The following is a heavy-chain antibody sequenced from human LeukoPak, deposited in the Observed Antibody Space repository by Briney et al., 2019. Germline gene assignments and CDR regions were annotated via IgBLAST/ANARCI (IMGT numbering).Heavy chain of an antibody. CDR1: GFTFSNYG. CDR3: VKDEVFSSGWYFDS. Sequence: PGGSLRLSCAASGFTFSNYGMHWVRQAPGKGLEWVAFIRSDGTTKYYADSVKGRFTISRDNSKNTLYLQMNSLRGEDTAVYYCVKDEVFSSGWYFDSWGQGTLVTVSS. V-gene: IGHV3-30*02. CDR2: IRSDGTTK. D-gene: IGHD6-19*01. J-gene: IGHJ4*02.